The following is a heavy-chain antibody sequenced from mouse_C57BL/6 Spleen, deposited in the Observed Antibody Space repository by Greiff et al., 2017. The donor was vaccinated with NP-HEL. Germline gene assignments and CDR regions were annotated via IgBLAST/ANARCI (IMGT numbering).Heavy chain of an antibody. J-gene: IGHJ4*01. V-gene: IGHV1-15*01. D-gene: IGHD1-1*01. Sequence: QVQLQQSGAELVRPGASVTLSCKASGYTFTDYEMHWVKQTPVHGLEWIGAIDPETGGTAYNQKFKGKAILTADKSSSTAYMELRSMTSEDSAVYCCTRSTTVVATDYAMDYWGQGASVTVSS. CDR1: GYTFTDYE. CDR3: TRSTTVVATDYAMDY. CDR2: IDPETGGT.